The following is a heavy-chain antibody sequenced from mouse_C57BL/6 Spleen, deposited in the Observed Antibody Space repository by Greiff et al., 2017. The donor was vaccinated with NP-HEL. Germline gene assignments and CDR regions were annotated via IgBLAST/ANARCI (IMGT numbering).Heavy chain of an antibody. Sequence: EVQLVESGGGLVQPGGSLKLSCAASGFTFSDYGMAWVRQAPRKGPEWVAFISNLAYSIYYADTVTGRFTISRENAKNTLYLEMSSLRSEDTAMYYCARLYSNHWYFDVWGTGTTVTVSS. V-gene: IGHV5-15*01. D-gene: IGHD2-5*01. CDR3: ARLYSNHWYFDV. CDR1: GFTFSDYG. CDR2: ISNLAYSI. J-gene: IGHJ1*03.